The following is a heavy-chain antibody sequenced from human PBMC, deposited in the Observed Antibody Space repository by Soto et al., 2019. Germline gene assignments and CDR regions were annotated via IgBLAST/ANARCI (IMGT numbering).Heavy chain of an antibody. D-gene: IGHD3-10*01. CDR2: IFSGCGST. Sequence: LSLSCAPYGFTFSNYAMFWVRQAPGAGLEWVSTIFSGCGSTYYADSVKGRFTISRDNSKNILFLQMDSLRAEDTPVYFCAKDLIRGDGYIDFAYWGQGTLVTVSS. V-gene: IGHV3-23*01. CDR3: AKDLIRGDGYIDFAY. CDR1: GFTFSNYA. J-gene: IGHJ4*02.